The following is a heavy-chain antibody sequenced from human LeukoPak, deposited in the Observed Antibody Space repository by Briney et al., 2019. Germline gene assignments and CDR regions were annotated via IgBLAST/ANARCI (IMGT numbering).Heavy chain of an antibody. D-gene: IGHD6-13*01. CDR2: IYYSGST. CDR1: GGSISSSSYY. J-gene: IGHJ4*02. CDR3: ASRYSSSWPY. Sequence: SETLSLTCTVSGGSISSSSYYWGWIRQPPGKGLEWIGSIYYSGSTYYNPSLKSRVTISVDTSKNQLSLKLSSVTAADTAVYYCASRYSSSWPYWGQGTLVTVSS. V-gene: IGHV4-39*01.